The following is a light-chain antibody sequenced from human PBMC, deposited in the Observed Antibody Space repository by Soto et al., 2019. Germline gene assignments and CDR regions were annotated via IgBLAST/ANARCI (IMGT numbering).Light chain of an antibody. CDR1: SGHSSYA. V-gene: IGLV4-69*01. CDR2: LNSDGSH. CDR3: QTWGTGIRGV. Sequence: QPVLTQSPSASASLGASVKLTCTLSSGHSSYAIAWHQQQPEKGPRYLMKLNSDGSHSKGDGIPDRFSGSSSGAERYLTTSGPQSEDEADYYCQTWGTGIRGVFGGGTKLTVL. J-gene: IGLJ2*01.